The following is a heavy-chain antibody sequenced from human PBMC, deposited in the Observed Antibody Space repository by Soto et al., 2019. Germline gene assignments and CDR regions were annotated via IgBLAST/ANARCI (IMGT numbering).Heavy chain of an antibody. CDR1: GGSISSGGYY. V-gene: IGHV4-31*03. CDR2: IYYSGST. CDR3: ARSPPDSGDGGGGGMDV. Sequence: QVQLQESGPGLVKPSQTLSLTCTVSGGSISSGGYYWSWIRQHPGKGLEWIGYIYYSGSTYYNPSLKSGVTISVDTSKNQFSLKLSSVTAAGTGVYYCARSPPDSGDGGGGGMDVWGQGTTVTVSS. D-gene: IGHD3-10*01. J-gene: IGHJ6*02.